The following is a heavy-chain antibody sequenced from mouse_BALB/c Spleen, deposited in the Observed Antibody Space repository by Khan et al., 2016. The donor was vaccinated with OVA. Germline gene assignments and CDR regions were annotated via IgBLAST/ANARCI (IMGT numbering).Heavy chain of an antibody. CDR3: ARRGLNGIFVY. CDR2: IDPSTGYA. V-gene: IGHV1-7*01. D-gene: IGHD1-3*01. J-gene: IGHJ3*01. CDR1: GYSFITYW. Sequence: VQLQQSGAELAKPGASLKMSCTASGYSFITYWIHWVKQRPGQGLEWIGYIDPSTGYAEYNQKFTDKATLTADKSSSTAYMQRTSLISEDSAVYYCARRGLNGIFVYWGQGTLGTVSA.